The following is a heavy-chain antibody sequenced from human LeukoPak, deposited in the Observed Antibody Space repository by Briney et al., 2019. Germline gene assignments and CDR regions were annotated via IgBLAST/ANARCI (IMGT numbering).Heavy chain of an antibody. Sequence: ASVKVSCKASGYSFTNYYMHWVRQAPGQGLEWMGIINPSGGSTNYAQKFQGRVTMTRDTSTSTVYMELSSLRFEDTAVYYCARAKEITGTPGPYYYMDVWGKGTTVTVSS. J-gene: IGHJ6*03. V-gene: IGHV1-46*01. CDR2: INPSGGST. CDR1: GYSFTNYY. CDR3: ARAKEITGTPGPYYYMDV. D-gene: IGHD1-20*01.